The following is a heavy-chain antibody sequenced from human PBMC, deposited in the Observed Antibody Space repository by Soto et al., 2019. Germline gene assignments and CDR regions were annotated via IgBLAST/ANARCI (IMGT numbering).Heavy chain of an antibody. CDR2: ISYDGSNK. D-gene: IGHD5-12*01. Sequence: QVQLVESGGGVVQPGRSLRLSCAASGFTFSSYAMHWVRQAQGKGLEWVAVISYDGSNKYYADSVKGRFTISRDNSKNTLYLQMNSLRAEDTAVYYWARVSEATIDYWGQGPLVPVSS. CDR3: ARVSEATIDY. V-gene: IGHV3-30-3*01. CDR1: GFTFSSYA. J-gene: IGHJ4*02.